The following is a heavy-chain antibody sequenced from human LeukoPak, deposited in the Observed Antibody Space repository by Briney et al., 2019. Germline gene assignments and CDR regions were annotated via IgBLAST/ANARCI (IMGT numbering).Heavy chain of an antibody. CDR1: GYTFTGYY. V-gene: IGHV1-2*02. D-gene: IGHD3-16*01. Sequence: ASVKVSCKASGYTFTGYYMHWVRQAPGQGLEWMGWINPNSGGTNYAQKFQGRVTMTGDTSISTAYMELSRLRSDDTAVYYCARDGPITFGGAAWFDPWGQGTLVTVSS. CDR2: INPNSGGT. J-gene: IGHJ5*02. CDR3: ARDGPITFGGAAWFDP.